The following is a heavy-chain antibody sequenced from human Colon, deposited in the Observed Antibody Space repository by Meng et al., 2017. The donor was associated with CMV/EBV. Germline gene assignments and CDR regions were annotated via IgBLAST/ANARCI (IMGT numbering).Heavy chain of an antibody. D-gene: IGHD5-12*01. J-gene: IGHJ6*02. Sequence: GGSLRLSCAASGFSFSNYEMHWVRQAPGKGLEWISYISGSGSTVFYADSVKGRFTMSRDNSENTVYLQMNSLRDEDTAVYFCAKDLLREIVPGALVLDVWGQGTTVTVSS. CDR2: ISGSGSTV. CDR1: GFSFSNYE. CDR3: AKDLLREIVPGALVLDV. V-gene: IGHV3-23*01.